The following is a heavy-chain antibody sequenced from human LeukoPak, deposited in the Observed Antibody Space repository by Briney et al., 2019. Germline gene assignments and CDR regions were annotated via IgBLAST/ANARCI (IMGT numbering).Heavy chain of an antibody. CDR3: ARNGTDYYDSSGYYGYYFDY. V-gene: IGHV1-18*01. J-gene: IGHJ4*02. CDR1: GYTFTSYG. D-gene: IGHD3-22*01. Sequence: ASVKVSCKASGYTFTSYGISWVRQAPGQGLEWMGWISAYNGNTNYAQKLQGRVTMTTDTSTSTAYMELRSLRSDDTAVYYCARNGTDYYDSSGYYGYYFDYWGQGTLVTVSS. CDR2: ISAYNGNT.